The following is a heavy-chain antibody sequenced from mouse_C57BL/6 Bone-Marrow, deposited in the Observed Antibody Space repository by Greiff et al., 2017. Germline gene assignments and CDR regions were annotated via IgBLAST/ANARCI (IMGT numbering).Heavy chain of an antibody. Sequence: VQLKESGAELVKPGASVKLSCTASGFNIKDDYMHWVKQRPEQGLEWIGWIDPENGDTEYASKFQGKATITADTSSNTAYLQLSSLTSADTAVYYCATPYGSSYGWFAYWGQGTLVTVSA. CDR1: GFNIKDDY. J-gene: IGHJ3*01. V-gene: IGHV14-4*01. CDR3: ATPYGSSYGWFAY. D-gene: IGHD1-1*01. CDR2: IDPENGDT.